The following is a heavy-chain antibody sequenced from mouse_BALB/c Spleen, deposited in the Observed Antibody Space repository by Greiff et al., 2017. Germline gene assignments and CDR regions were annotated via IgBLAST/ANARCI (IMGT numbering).Heavy chain of an antibody. CDR2: INPSTGYT. J-gene: IGHJ4*01. CDR3: ARLGYDAPYAMDY. D-gene: IGHD2-2*01. Sequence: QVQLQQSGAELAKPGASVKMSCKASGYTFTSYWMHWVKQRPGQGLEWIGYINPSTGYTEYNQKFKDKATLTADKSSSTAYMQLSSLTSEDSAVYYCARLGYDAPYAMDYWGQGTSVTVSS. V-gene: IGHV1-7*01. CDR1: GYTFTSYW.